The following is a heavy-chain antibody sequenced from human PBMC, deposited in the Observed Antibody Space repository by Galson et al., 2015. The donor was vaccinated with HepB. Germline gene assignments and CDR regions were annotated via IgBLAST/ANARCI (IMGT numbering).Heavy chain of an antibody. Sequence: SVKVSCKASGYIFTRLAINWVRQAPGQGLEWMGWISVNTGKPTYAQGFTGRFVFSFDTSVSTAYLQISSLKAEDTAVYYCARDYYDGCSDYWGQGRVTMTTDTSTSTAYMELKSLRSDDTAVYYCARGALVLGVAATQNNWFDPWGHGTLVTVSS. CDR1: GYIFTRLA. V-gene: IGHV7-4-1*02. CDR3: ARDYYDGCSDYWGQGRVTMTTDTSTSTAYMELKSLRSDDTAVYYCARGALVLGVAATQNNWFDP. D-gene: IGHD3-22*01. J-gene: IGHJ5*02. CDR2: ISVNTGKP.